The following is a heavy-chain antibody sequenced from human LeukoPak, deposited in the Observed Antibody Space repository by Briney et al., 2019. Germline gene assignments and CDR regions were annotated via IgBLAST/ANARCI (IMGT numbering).Heavy chain of an antibody. CDR1: GGSISSNNW. J-gene: IGHJ4*02. D-gene: IGHD3-3*01. Sequence: SGTLSLTCAVSGGSISSNNWWSWVRQPPGKGLEWIGEIYPSGRTNYNPSLRSRVTISVDKSKNQFSLRLSSVTAADTAVYYCARADFWSGYRFDYWGQGTLVTVSS. CDR2: IYPSGRT. V-gene: IGHV4-4*02. CDR3: ARADFWSGYRFDY.